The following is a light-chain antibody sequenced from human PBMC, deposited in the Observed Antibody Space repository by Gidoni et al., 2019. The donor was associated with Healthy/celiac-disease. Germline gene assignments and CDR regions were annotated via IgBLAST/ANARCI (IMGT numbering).Light chain of an antibody. CDR3: SSYTSSSTYV. CDR1: SSDVGGYNY. J-gene: IGLJ1*01. CDR2: EVR. Sequence: QSALTQPASVSGSPGQSITISCTGTSSDVGGYNYVSWYQQHPGKAPTLMIYEVRNRPSGVSNRFSGSKSGNTASLTSSGLQAEDEADYYCSSYTSSSTYVFGTGTKVTVL. V-gene: IGLV2-14*01.